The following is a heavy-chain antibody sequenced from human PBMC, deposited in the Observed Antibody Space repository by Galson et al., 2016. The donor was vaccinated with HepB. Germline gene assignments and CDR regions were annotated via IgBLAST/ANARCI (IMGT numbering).Heavy chain of an antibody. CDR2: IYHAGNT. V-gene: IGHV4-38-2*02. Sequence: SETLSLTCTVSGYSIGSGYYWSWIRQPPGKGLEWIGGIYHAGNTFYSSSLKSRVTISVDTSKNQFSLKLTSVTAADTAVYYCARGLVTASGDYWGQGTLVTVSS. CDR3: ARGLVTASGDY. D-gene: IGHD6-13*01. J-gene: IGHJ4*02. CDR1: GYSIGSGYY.